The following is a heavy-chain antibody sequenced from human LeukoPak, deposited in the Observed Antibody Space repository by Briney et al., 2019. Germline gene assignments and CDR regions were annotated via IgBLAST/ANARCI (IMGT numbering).Heavy chain of an antibody. Sequence: GRSLRLSCAASGFTFSSYGMHWVRQAPGEGLEWVAVISYDGSNKYYADSVKGRFTISRDNSKNTLYLQMNNLRAEDTAVYYCAKVLRLSGAFDYWGQGTLVTVSS. D-gene: IGHD4-17*01. CDR1: GFTFSSYG. J-gene: IGHJ4*02. CDR2: ISYDGSNK. V-gene: IGHV3-30*18. CDR3: AKVLRLSGAFDY.